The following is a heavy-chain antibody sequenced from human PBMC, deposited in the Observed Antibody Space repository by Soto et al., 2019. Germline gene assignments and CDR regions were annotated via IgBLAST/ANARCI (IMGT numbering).Heavy chain of an antibody. CDR3: ARGVTVVAATDHDAFDI. CDR1: GFTVSSNY. V-gene: IGHV3-66*01. J-gene: IGHJ3*02. D-gene: IGHD2-15*01. CDR2: IYSGGST. Sequence: PGGSLRLSCAASGFTVSSNYMSWVRQAPGKGLEWVSVIYSGGSTYYADSVKGRFTISRDNSKNTLYLQMNSLRAEDTVVYYCARGVTVVAATDHDAFDIWGQGTMVTVSS.